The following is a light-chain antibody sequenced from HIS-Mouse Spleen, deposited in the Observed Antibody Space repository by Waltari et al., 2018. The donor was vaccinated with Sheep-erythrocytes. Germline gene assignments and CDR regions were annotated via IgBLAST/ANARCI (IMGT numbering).Light chain of an antibody. CDR1: NIGSKS. Sequence: SYVLTQPPSVSVAPGQTARITCGGNNIGSKSVHWYQQKPGQAPVLGDYDDSDRPSGLPARFSGHNSGNTATLTIGRVEAGDEADYYCQVWDSSSDHPYVFGTGTQVTVL. J-gene: IGLJ1*01. CDR2: DDS. V-gene: IGLV3-21*02. CDR3: QVWDSSSDHPYV.